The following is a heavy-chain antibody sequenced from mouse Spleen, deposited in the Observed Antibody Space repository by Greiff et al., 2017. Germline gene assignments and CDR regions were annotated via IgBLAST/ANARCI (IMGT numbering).Heavy chain of an antibody. CDR2: ISYDGSN. V-gene: IGHV3-6*01. CDR3: ARDPLYGNYVFDY. Sequence: EVQLQQSGPGLVKPSQSLSLTCSVTGYSITSGYYWNWIRQFPGNKLEWMGYISYDGSNNYNPSLKNRISITRDTSKNQFFLKLNSVTTEDTATYYCARDPLYGNYVFDYWGQGTTLTVSS. D-gene: IGHD2-1*01. CDR1: GYSITSGYY. J-gene: IGHJ2*01.